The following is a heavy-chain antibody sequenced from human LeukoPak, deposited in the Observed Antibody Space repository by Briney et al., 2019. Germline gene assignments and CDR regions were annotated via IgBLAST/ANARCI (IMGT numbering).Heavy chain of an antibody. Sequence: GASVKVSCKASGYTFTGYYMHWVRQAPGQGLEWMGWINPNSGGTNYSQKFQGRVTITRDTSASTAYMELSSLRSEDTAVYYCARDAVWFDPWGQGTLVTVSS. D-gene: IGHD6-19*01. CDR2: INPNSGGT. CDR1: GYTFTGYY. V-gene: IGHV1-2*02. J-gene: IGHJ5*02. CDR3: ARDAVWFDP.